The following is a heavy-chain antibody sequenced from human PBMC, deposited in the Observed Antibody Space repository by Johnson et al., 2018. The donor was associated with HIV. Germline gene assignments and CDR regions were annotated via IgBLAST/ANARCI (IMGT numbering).Heavy chain of an antibody. J-gene: IGHJ3*02. V-gene: IGHV3-13*01. Sequence: VQLVESGGGLVQPGGSLRLSCAASGITFSSYDMHWVRQATGKGLEWVSAIGTAGDTYYPGSVKGRFTISRKNAKNSLYLQMNSLRAEDTAVYYCARVTGPFDIWGQGTMVTVSS. CDR2: IGTAGDT. D-gene: IGHD4-11*01. CDR3: ARVTGPFDI. CDR1: GITFSSYD.